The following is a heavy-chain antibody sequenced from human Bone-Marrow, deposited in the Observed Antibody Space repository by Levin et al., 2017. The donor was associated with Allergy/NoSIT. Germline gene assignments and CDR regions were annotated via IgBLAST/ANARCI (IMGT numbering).Heavy chain of an antibody. V-gene: IGHV4-34*01. CDR2: INHSGST. CDR1: GGSFSGYY. Sequence: SETLSLTCAVYGGSFSGYYWSWIRQPPGKGLEWIGEINHSGSTNYNPSLKSRVTISVDTSKNQFSLKLSSVTAADTAVYYCARGQKTYYYGSGSYYNVGRLGFGYWGQGTLVTVSS. D-gene: IGHD3-10*01. J-gene: IGHJ4*02. CDR3: ARGQKTYYYGSGSYYNVGRLGFGY.